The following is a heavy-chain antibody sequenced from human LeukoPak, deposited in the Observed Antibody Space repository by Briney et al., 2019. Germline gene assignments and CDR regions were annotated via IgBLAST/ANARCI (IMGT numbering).Heavy chain of an antibody. CDR3: ARDVGAVAGFYFDY. CDR2: INHSGST. J-gene: IGHJ4*02. D-gene: IGHD6-19*01. V-gene: IGHV4-34*01. Sequence: SETLSLTCAVYGGSFSGYYWSWLRQPPGKGLEWIGEINHSGSTNYNPSLKSRVTISVDTSKNQFSLKLSSVTAADTAVYYCARDVGAVAGFYFDYWGQGTLVTVSS. CDR1: GGSFSGYY.